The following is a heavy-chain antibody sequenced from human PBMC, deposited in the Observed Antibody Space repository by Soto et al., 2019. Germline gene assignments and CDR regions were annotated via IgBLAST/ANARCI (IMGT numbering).Heavy chain of an antibody. CDR2: LYYGRSA. V-gene: IGHV4-59*01. D-gene: IGHD3-22*01. Sequence: QVQLQESGPGLVKPSETLSLTCAVSGDSISSYYCMWIRQPPGKGLESIGYLYYGRSANYNPTLKSRVTLSLDTSTNQCSLTLSSMTAADTAVYYCALRSMAVVPEYWGQGTLVTVSS. CDR1: GDSISSYY. CDR3: ALRSMAVVPEY. J-gene: IGHJ4*02.